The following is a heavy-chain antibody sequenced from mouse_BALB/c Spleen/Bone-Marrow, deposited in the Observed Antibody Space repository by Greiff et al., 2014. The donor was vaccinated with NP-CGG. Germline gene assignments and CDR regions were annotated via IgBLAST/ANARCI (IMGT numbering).Heavy chain of an antibody. D-gene: IGHD1-1*01. V-gene: IGHV1-67*01. CDR3: ARDYGSRNYAMDY. J-gene: IGHJ4*01. CDR2: ISTYSGNT. Sequence: QVQLQQPGPELVRPGVSVKISCKGSGYTFTDYAMHWVKQSHAKSLEWIGVISTYSGNTNYNQKFKGKATMTVDKSSSTAYMELTRVTSEDSAIYYVARDYGSRNYAMDYWGQGTSVTVSS. CDR1: GYTFTDYA.